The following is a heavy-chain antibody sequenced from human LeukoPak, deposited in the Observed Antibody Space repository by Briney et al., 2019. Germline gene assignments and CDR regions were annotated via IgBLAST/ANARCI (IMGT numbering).Heavy chain of an antibody. D-gene: IGHD3-22*01. J-gene: IGHJ4*02. Sequence: GGSLRLSCAASGFTLNNYAMSRVRQAPGKGLEWVSAISGSGGSTYYADSVKGRFTISRDNSKNTLYLQMNSLRAEDTAVYYCAKDEREYSSGYYYWGQGTLVTVSS. CDR2: ISGSGGST. V-gene: IGHV3-23*01. CDR1: GFTLNNYA. CDR3: AKDEREYSSGYYY.